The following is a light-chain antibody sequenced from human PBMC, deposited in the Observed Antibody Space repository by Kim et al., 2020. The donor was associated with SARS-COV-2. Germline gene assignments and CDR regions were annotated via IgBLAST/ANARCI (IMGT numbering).Light chain of an antibody. CDR3: QQYNSYLLT. V-gene: IGKV1-5*03. Sequence: DIQMTQSPSTLSASVGDRVTITCRASQSISSWLAWYQQKPGKAPKLLIYKSSSLESGVPSRFSGSGSGTEFTLTISSLQPDDFATYYCQQYNSYLLTFGGGTKVDIK. CDR2: KSS. J-gene: IGKJ4*01. CDR1: QSISSW.